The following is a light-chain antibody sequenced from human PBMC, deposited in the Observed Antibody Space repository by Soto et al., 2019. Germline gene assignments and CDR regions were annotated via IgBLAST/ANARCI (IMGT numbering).Light chain of an antibody. J-gene: IGKJ2*01. V-gene: IGKV4-1*01. Sequence: DIVMTQSPDSLAVSLGERATINCKSSQSVLYSSNNKNYLAWYQQKPGQPPKLLIYWASTRESGVPDRFSGSGSGTDFTLTISSLQAEDVAVYYCQQYYNPPYTFGQGTKLEI. CDR1: QSVLYSSNNKNY. CDR2: WAS. CDR3: QQYYNPPYT.